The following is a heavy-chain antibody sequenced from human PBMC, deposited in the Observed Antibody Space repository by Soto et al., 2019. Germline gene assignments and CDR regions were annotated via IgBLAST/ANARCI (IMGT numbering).Heavy chain of an antibody. CDR2: ISGYNGDT. CDR1: GYVFYTYG. D-gene: IGHD3-3*01. V-gene: IGHV1-18*01. Sequence: ASVKVSCKASGYVFYTYGITWLRQAPGQAPEWMGWISGYNGDTNLALKFQGRVSMTIDIFTTTTSMELRSLRSDDTAVYYCARGGPPITIFGVVPHYYYYYYMDVWGKGTTVTVSS. CDR3: ARGGPPITIFGVVPHYYYYYYMDV. J-gene: IGHJ6*03.